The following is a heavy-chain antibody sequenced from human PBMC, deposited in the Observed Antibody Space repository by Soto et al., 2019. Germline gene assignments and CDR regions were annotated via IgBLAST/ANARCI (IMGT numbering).Heavy chain of an antibody. CDR3: SRDAWGGP. CDR2: INSDGTTT. D-gene: IGHD3-10*01. J-gene: IGHJ5*02. CDR1: GFNFDDYY. Sequence: GSLRLSCAASGFNFDDYYMSWIRQAPGKGQEWVADINSDGTTTHHADSVKGRFTISRDNAKKSVYLQMISLRVDDTAVYYCSRDAWGGPSGQGTMVTVSS. V-gene: IGHV3-11*01.